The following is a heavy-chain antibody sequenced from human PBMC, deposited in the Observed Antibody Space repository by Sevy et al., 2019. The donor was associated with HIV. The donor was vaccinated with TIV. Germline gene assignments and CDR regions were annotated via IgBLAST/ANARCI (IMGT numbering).Heavy chain of an antibody. V-gene: IGHV5-51*01. CDR1: GYNFRNYW. J-gene: IGHJ4*02. D-gene: IGHD5-12*01. CDR3: ARSRLREFDF. CDR2: IYGDDSDT. Sequence: GESLKSSCKTSGYNFRNYWIGWVRQVPGKGLEWMGVIYGDDSDTRLSPSFEGHVPMSVDKSINTAYLQWTALTASDSAMYYCARSRLREFDFWGPGTLVTVSS.